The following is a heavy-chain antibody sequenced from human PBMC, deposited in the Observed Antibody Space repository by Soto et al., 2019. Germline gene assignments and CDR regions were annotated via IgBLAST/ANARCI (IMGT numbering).Heavy chain of an antibody. CDR1: GFTFDDYA. CDR2: ISWNSGSI. J-gene: IGHJ6*02. CDR3: AKDIGSPSASYYYYYGMDV. V-gene: IGHV3-9*01. Sequence: LRLSCAASGFTFDDYAMHWVRQAPGKGLEWVSGISWNSGSIGYADSVKGRFTISRDNAKNSLYLQMNSLRAEDTALYYCAKDIGSPSASYYYYYGMDVWGQGTTVTVSS. D-gene: IGHD6-25*01.